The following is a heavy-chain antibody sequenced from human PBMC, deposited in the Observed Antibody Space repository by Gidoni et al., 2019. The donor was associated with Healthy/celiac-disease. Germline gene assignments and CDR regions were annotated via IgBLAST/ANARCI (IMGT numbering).Heavy chain of an antibody. V-gene: IGHV2-5*02. CDR3: AHISPPSSSWTGWYFDL. D-gene: IGHD6-13*01. CDR1: GFSLSTRGVG. Sequence: QITLKESGPTLVKPTQTLTLTCTFSGFSLSTRGVGVGWIRQPPGKALEWLALIYWDDDKRYSPSLKSRLTITKDTSKNQVVLTMTNMDPVDTATYYCAHISPPSSSWTGWYFDLWGRGTLVTVSS. CDR2: IYWDDDK. J-gene: IGHJ2*01.